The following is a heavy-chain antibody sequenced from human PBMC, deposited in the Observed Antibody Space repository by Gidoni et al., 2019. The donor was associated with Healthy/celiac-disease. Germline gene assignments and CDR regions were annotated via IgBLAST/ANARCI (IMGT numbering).Heavy chain of an antibody. CDR1: GFTFRSYA. J-gene: IGHJ4*02. Sequence: EVQLLESGGGLVQPGGFLRLSCAASGFTFRSYAMSWVRQAPGKWLEWVAAISGSCGSTYYADSVKGRFTISRDNSKNTLYLQMNSLRAEDTAVYDCAKKHYGSGSYYSSDYYFDYWGQGTLVTVSS. CDR2: ISGSCGST. D-gene: IGHD3-10*01. V-gene: IGHV3-23*01. CDR3: AKKHYGSGSYYSSDYYFDY.